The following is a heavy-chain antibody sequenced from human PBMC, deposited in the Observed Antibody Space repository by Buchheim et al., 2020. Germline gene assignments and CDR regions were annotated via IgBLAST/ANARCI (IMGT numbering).Heavy chain of an antibody. Sequence: QVQLVQSGAEVKKPGSSVKVSCKASGGTFSSYAISWVRQAPGQGLEWMGGIIPIFGTATYAQKFQGRVTITADKSTSTAYMELSSLRSEDTAVYYCATCPSIAARPCYYYGMDVWGQGTT. CDR3: ATCPSIAARPCYYYGMDV. CDR1: GGTFSSYA. CDR2: IIPIFGTA. D-gene: IGHD6-6*01. J-gene: IGHJ6*02. V-gene: IGHV1-69*06.